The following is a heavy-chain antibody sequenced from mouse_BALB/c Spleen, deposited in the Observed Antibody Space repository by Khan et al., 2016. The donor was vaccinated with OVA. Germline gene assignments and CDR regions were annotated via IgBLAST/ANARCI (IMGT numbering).Heavy chain of an antibody. V-gene: IGHV3-2*02. Sequence: QLEESGPGLVKPSQSLSLTCTVTGYSITSGYAWNWIRQFPGNNLEWMGYISYSDSTSYNPSLKSRISITRDTSKNQFFLQLNSVTTEDAATYYCARGNDYGYAMDYWGQGTSVTVSS. J-gene: IGHJ4*01. CDR3: ARGNDYGYAMDY. D-gene: IGHD1-1*01. CDR1: GYSITSGYA. CDR2: ISYSDST.